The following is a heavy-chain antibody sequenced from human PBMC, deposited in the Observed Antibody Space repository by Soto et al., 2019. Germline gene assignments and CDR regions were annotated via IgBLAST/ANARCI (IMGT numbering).Heavy chain of an antibody. CDR1: GFTFSGYA. V-gene: IGHV3-23*01. D-gene: IGHD3-22*01. CDR2: ISGSGGST. CDR3: AKDHIYYDSSGYSDY. J-gene: IGHJ4*02. Sequence: PVGSQILSSTPSGFTFSGYAMSCVRQAPGKGLEWVSAISGSGGSTYYADSVKGRFTISRDNSKNTLYLQMNSLRAEDTAVYYCAKDHIYYDSSGYSDYWGQGTLVSVSA.